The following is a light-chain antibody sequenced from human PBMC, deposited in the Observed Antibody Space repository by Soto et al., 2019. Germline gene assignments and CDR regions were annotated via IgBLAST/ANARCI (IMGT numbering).Light chain of an antibody. Sequence: DIQMTQSPSSLSASVGDRVTITCRASQSIIKSLNWYQQKPGKAPKILISSASKLQGGVPSRFSGSGSGTDFTLTISSLQPDDFATYYCQHSHNTPLYTFGQGTTLEIK. CDR3: QHSHNTPLYT. CDR1: QSIIKS. J-gene: IGKJ2*01. CDR2: SAS. V-gene: IGKV1-39*01.